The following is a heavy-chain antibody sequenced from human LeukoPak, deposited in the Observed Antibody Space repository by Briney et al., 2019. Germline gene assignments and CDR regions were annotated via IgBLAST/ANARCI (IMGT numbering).Heavy chain of an antibody. V-gene: IGHV3-21*04. CDR2: ISSSSSYI. CDR3: AKSRQQLVGRIADY. Sequence: RPGGSLRLSCAASGFTFSSYSMNWVRQAPGKGLEWVSSISSSSSYIYYADSVKGRFTISRDNAKNTLYLQMNSLRAEDTAVYYCAKSRQQLVGRIADYWGQGTLVTVSS. CDR1: GFTFSSYS. D-gene: IGHD6-13*01. J-gene: IGHJ4*02.